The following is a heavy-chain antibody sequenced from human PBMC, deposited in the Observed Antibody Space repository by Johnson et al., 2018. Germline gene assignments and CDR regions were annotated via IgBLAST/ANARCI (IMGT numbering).Heavy chain of an antibody. Sequence: VQLVESGGGLVQPGRSLRLSCAASGFTFSDYLMHWVRQAPGKGLEWVYFISFDGSNKYYVDSVKGRFTISRDNSKNTLYLQMNSLRVDDTAVYYCASEGWFGVSSTFQILGQGTMVTVSS. D-gene: IGHD3-10*01. CDR1: GFTFSDYL. J-gene: IGHJ3*02. CDR2: ISFDGSNK. V-gene: IGHV3-30-3*01. CDR3: ASEGWFGVSSTFQI.